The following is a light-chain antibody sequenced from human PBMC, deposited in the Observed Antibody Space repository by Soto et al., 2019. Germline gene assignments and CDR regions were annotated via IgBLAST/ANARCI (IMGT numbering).Light chain of an antibody. J-gene: IGLJ3*02. CDR2: TNT. CDR3: QSYDGSLSGSV. V-gene: IGLV1-40*01. CDR1: SSNIGAGYD. Sequence: QSMLTQPPSVSGAPGQRVTISCTGSSSNIGAGYDVHWYQQIPGAAPKLLIYTNTNRPTGDPDRFSASKSGTSASLAITGLQAEDEADYFCQSYDGSLSGSVFGGGTKLTVL.